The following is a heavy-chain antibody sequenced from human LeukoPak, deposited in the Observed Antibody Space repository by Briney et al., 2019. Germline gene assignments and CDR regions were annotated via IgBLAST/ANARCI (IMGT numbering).Heavy chain of an antibody. Sequence: GGSLRLSCAASTFTFSSYWMSWFRQAPGKGLEWVATIKDDGSEKYYVDSVSGRFTISRDNAKNSLYLQMNSLRAEDTAVYYCARRGTYQNWFDPWGQGTLVTVSS. CDR2: IKDDGSEK. CDR3: ARRGTYQNWFDP. D-gene: IGHD3-16*01. CDR1: TFTFSSYW. V-gene: IGHV3-7*01. J-gene: IGHJ5*02.